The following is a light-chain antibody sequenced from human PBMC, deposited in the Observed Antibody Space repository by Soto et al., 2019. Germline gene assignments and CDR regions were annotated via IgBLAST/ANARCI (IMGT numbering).Light chain of an antibody. Sequence: QSALTQPASVSGSPGQSITISCTGTSSDIGAFTSVSWYQQHPGKAPKLIIHDIIHRPSGVSDRFSGSKSVNTASLTVSGLQPEDEANYYCSSYSRTTTLVVFGGGTKLTVL. CDR2: DII. CDR3: SSYSRTTTLVV. J-gene: IGLJ2*01. CDR1: SSDIGAFTS. V-gene: IGLV2-14*03.